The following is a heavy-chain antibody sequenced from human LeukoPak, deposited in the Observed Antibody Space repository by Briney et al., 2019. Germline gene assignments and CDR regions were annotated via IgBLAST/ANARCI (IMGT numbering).Heavy chain of an antibody. J-gene: IGHJ3*02. CDR2: VNGDGSST. Sequence: QPGGSLRLSCAASGFTFSSYWMHWVRQAPGKGLVWVSRVNGDGSSTNYADSVKGRFTISRDNAKNTLYLQMNSLRAEDTAVYYCAKVVTGSRNAFDIWGQGTMVTVSS. CDR3: AKVVTGSRNAFDI. CDR1: GFTFSSYW. D-gene: IGHD1-20*01. V-gene: IGHV3-74*01.